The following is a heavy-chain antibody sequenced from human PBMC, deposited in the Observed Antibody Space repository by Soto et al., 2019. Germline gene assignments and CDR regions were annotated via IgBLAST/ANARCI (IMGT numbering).Heavy chain of an antibody. CDR1: GYTFTSYG. CDR3: ARDITIFGVVMAPFDY. Sequence: AASVKVSCKASGYTFTSYGISWVRQAPGQGLEWMGWISAYNGNTNYAQKLQGRVTMTTDTSTSTAYMELRSLRSDDTAVYYCARDITIFGVVMAPFDYWGQGTLVTVSS. D-gene: IGHD3-3*01. V-gene: IGHV1-18*01. J-gene: IGHJ4*02. CDR2: ISAYNGNT.